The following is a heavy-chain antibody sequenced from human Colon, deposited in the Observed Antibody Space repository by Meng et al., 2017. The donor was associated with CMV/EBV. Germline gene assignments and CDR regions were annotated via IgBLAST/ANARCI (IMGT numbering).Heavy chain of an antibody. V-gene: IGHV3-21*01. CDR2: ISGTSNNI. D-gene: IGHD2/OR15-2a*01. Sequence: GRSLRLSCVASGFTVNNYNFHWVRQAPEKGLKWFSSISGTSNNIYYAESVKGRFTISRDNAKKSLFLQMSSLSAEDTALYYCTRYWNGGPTLNAFDIWGQGTVVTVSS. CDR1: GFTVNNYN. J-gene: IGHJ3*02. CDR3: TRYWNGGPTLNAFDI.